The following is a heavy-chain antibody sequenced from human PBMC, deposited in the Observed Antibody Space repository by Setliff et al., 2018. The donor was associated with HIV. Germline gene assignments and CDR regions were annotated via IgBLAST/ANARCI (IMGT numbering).Heavy chain of an antibody. J-gene: IGHJ4*02. CDR3: ARELVGAPYVY. D-gene: IGHD1-26*01. Sequence: PGGSLRLSCAASGFSFSDYSMNWVRQAPGKGLEWVSYTSSSSTIYYADSVKGRFTISRDNAKNSLYLQMNSLRAEDTAVYYCARELVGAPYVYWGQGSLVTVSS. CDR2: TSSSSTI. CDR1: GFSFSDYS. V-gene: IGHV3-48*04.